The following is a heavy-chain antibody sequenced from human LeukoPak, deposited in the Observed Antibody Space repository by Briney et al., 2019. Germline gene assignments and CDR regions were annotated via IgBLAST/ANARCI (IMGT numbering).Heavy chain of an antibody. CDR3: GRIRGSYLHWYFDL. D-gene: IGHD1-26*01. Sequence: PGGSLRLSCAASGFTFSDHYMDWVRQAPGKGLEWVGRVRNKASSYITMYAASVKGRFTISRNDSENSLYLQMNSLKTEDTAVYYCGRIRGSYLHWYFDLWGRGTLVTVSS. V-gene: IGHV3-72*01. CDR2: VRNKASSYIT. CDR1: GFTFSDHY. J-gene: IGHJ2*01.